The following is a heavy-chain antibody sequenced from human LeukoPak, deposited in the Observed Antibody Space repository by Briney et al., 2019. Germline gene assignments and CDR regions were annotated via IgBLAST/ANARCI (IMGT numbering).Heavy chain of an antibody. D-gene: IGHD7-27*01. J-gene: IGHJ5*02. CDR1: GFTVSSNY. CDR3: AKSPTGYVPDR. V-gene: IGHV3-53*01. Sequence: GGSLRLSCAASGFTVSSNYMSWVRQAPGKGLEWVSVIYSGGSTYYADSVKGRFTISRDNSKTTLYLQMNSLRAEDTAVYYCAKSPTGYVPDRWGQGTLVTVSP. CDR2: IYSGGST.